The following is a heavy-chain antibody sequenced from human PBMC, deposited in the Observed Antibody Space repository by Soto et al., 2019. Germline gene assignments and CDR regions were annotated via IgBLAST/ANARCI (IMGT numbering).Heavy chain of an antibody. J-gene: IGHJ6*02. CDR2: INHSGST. Sequence: SETLSLTCAVYGGSFSGYYWSWIRQPPGKGLKWIGEINHSGSTTYNPSLKSRVTISVDTSTNQLSLKLSSVTAADTAVYYCARGRVSRGDSYGSNGYYYGMDVWGQGTRVTVSS. D-gene: IGHD5-18*01. CDR1: GGSFSGYY. V-gene: IGHV4-34*01. CDR3: ARGRVSRGDSYGSNGYYYGMDV.